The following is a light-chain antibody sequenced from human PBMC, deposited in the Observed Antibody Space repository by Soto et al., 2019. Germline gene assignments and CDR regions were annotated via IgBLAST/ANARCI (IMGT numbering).Light chain of an antibody. J-gene: IGLJ3*02. CDR2: EVN. CDR3: CSYAGSRWM. Sequence: QSVLTQPAPVSGSPGQSITVSCTGSSDDIGNFNLVSWYQQFPGKAPKLIVYEVNKRPLGVSDRFSGSKSGNTASLTISGLQAEDEADYHCCSYAGSRWMFGGGTQLTVL. CDR1: SDDIGNFNL. V-gene: IGLV2-23*02.